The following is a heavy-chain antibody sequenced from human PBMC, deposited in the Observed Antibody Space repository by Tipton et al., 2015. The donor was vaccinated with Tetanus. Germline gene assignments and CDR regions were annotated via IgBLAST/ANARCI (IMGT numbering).Heavy chain of an antibody. CDR3: ARDFGSNHNWFDP. Sequence: GEALVRGGYYWTWIRHLPGKGLEWIGYIYHTGAAHYNPPLKSRVTLSVDMSKNQFFLKMISMTAADTAVYFCARDFGSNHNWFDPWGQGTPVTVSS. D-gene: IGHD6-13*01. CDR1: GEALVRGGYY. CDR2: IYHTGAA. J-gene: IGHJ5*02. V-gene: IGHV4-31*02.